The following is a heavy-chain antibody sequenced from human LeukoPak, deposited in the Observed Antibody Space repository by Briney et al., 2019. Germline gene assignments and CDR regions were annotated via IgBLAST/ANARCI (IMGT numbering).Heavy chain of an antibody. CDR3: AKDGPRSGWSRGDFDY. J-gene: IGHJ4*02. D-gene: IGHD6-19*01. CDR2: ISASGGST. Sequence: GGSLRLSCAASGFTFSSYAMSWVRQAPGKGLESVSVISASGGSTYYADSVKGRFTISRDNSKNTLYLQMNSLRAEDTALYYCAKDGPRSGWSRGDFDYWGQGTLVTVSS. CDR1: GFTFSSYA. V-gene: IGHV3-23*01.